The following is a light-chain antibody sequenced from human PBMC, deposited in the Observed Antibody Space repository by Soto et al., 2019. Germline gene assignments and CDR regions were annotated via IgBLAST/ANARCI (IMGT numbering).Light chain of an antibody. CDR2: DAS. CDR3: QQRSNWLIT. Sequence: EIVLTQSPATLSLSPGERATLSCRASQSVSSYLAWYQQKPGQAPRLLIHDASNRATGIPARFSGSGSGTDFTLTISSLEPEDFAVYYCQQRSNWLITFGPGTKVDIK. V-gene: IGKV3-11*01. J-gene: IGKJ3*01. CDR1: QSVSSY.